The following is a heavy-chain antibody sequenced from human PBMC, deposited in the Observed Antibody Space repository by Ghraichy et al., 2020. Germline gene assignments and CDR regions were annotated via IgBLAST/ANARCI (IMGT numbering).Heavy chain of an antibody. Sequence: ASVKVSCKASGYTFIGYYMHWVRQAPGQGLEWMGWINPNSGGTYYTQKFQGRVTMTRDTSISTAYMELSGLTSDDTAVYYCLPGSHDFWGPGTLVTVSS. J-gene: IGHJ4*02. V-gene: IGHV1-2*02. CDR1: GYTFIGYY. CDR3: LPGSHDF. CDR2: INPNSGGT.